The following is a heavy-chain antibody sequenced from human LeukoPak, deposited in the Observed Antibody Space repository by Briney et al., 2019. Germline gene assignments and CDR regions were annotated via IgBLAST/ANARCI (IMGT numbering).Heavy chain of an antibody. V-gene: IGHV3-11*01. CDR1: GFTFSDYY. D-gene: IGHD3-3*01. CDR3: ARSLYTIFGVVRSYYFDY. Sequence: PGGSLRLSCAASGFTFSDYYMIWIRQAPGKGLEWVSYISSSGSTIYYADSVKGRFTISRDNAKNSLYLQMNSLRAEDTAVYYCARSLYTIFGVVRSYYFDYWGQGTLVTVSS. J-gene: IGHJ4*02. CDR2: ISSSGSTI.